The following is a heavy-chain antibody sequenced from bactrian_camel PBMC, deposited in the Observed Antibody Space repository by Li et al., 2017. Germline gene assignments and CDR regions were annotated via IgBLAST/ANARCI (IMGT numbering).Heavy chain of an antibody. CDR2: IKSGGGST. V-gene: IGHV3S40*01. J-gene: IGHJ6*01. D-gene: IGHD6*01. CDR3: ATLGGGSWWAMQRDFGY. Sequence: VQLVESGGGLVQPGGSLRLSCAASGFTFSSYGMSWVRQAPGKGLERVSTIKSGGGSTYYSDSVKGRFTSSTDNAKNTVYLEMNSLKSEDTALYYCATLGGGSWWAMQRDFGYRGQGTQVTVS. CDR1: GFTFSSYG.